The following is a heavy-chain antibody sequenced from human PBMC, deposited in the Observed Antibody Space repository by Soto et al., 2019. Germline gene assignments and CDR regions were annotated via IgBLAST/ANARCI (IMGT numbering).Heavy chain of an antibody. V-gene: IGHV4-39*01. CDR3: ARRSHSTSWEDRSGYFDS. J-gene: IGHJ4*02. D-gene: IGHD6-13*01. Sequence: QVQLQESGPGLVKPSETLSLTCNVSGDSFSSSSYYWAWIRQPPGRGLEWIGNIYYSGSPYYNPSLHSRVNMSADTSKSQFSLRLTSVTTADTAVYYCARRSHSTSWEDRSGYFDSWGQGILVTVSS. CDR2: IYYSGSP. CDR1: GDSFSSSSYY.